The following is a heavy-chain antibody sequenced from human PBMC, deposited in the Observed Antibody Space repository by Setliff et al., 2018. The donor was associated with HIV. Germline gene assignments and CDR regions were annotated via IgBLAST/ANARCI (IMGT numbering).Heavy chain of an antibody. CDR2: IIPIFGPT. V-gene: IGHV1-69*13. CDR1: GYTFTGYY. D-gene: IGHD5-18*01. Sequence: GASVKVSCKASGYTFTGYYMHWVRQAPGQGLEWMGGIIPIFGPTNYAQKFQGRLTITADESTSTAYMELSSLRSEDTAVYYCVGLGYSFSYRWWFDPWGQGTLVTVSS. J-gene: IGHJ5*02. CDR3: VGLGYSFSYRWWFDP.